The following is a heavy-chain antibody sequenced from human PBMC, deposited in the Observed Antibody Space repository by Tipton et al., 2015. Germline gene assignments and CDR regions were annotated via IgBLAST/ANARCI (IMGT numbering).Heavy chain of an antibody. J-gene: IGHJ6*02. D-gene: IGHD2-15*01. CDR2: IFYDGST. Sequence: TLSLTCTVSGVSVNSYYWSWIRQPPGKGLEWIGYIFYDGSTNYNPSLKSRLTISVDTSKNQFSLKLSSVTAADTAVYYCARAPVVAATPEYPYYYYGMDVWGQGTTVTVPS. CDR1: GVSVNSYY. V-gene: IGHV4-59*02. CDR3: ARAPVVAATPEYPYYYYGMDV.